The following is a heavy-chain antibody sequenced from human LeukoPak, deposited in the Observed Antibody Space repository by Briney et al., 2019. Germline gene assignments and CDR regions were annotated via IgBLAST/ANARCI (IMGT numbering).Heavy chain of an antibody. CDR2: ISDSGGST. Sequence: GGSLRLSCAASGFTFNNFAMSWVRRAPGKGLEWVSAISDSGGSTYYADSVKGRFTIFRDNSKNTLYLQMNSLRAEDTAVYYCAKTSGGNYRGQGTLVTVSS. V-gene: IGHV3-23*01. CDR1: GFTFNNFA. D-gene: IGHD4-23*01. J-gene: IGHJ4*02. CDR3: AKTSGGNY.